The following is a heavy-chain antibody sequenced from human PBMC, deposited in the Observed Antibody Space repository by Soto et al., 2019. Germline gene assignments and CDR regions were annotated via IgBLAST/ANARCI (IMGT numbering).Heavy chain of an antibody. J-gene: IGHJ5*02. CDR1: GFTFSSYS. CDR3: ARDTYYYGSGSYSP. V-gene: IGHV3-21*01. D-gene: IGHD3-10*01. CDR2: ISSSSSYI. Sequence: EVQLVESGGGLVKPGGSLRLSCAASGFTFSSYSMNWVRQAPGKGLEWVSSISSSSSYIYYADSVKGRFTISRDNPKTSLYLQMNSLRAEDTAVYYCARDTYYYGSGSYSPWGQGTLVTVSS.